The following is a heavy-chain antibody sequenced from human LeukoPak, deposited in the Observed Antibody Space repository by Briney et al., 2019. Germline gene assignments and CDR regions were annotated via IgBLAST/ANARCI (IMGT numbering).Heavy chain of an antibody. V-gene: IGHV3-64D*06. CDR1: GFTFSSYA. CDR3: VKDQGAAATDY. CDR2: ISSNGGST. J-gene: IGHJ4*02. Sequence: GGSPRLSCSASGFTFSSYAMHWVRQAPGKGLEYVSAISSNGGSTYYADSVKGRFTISRDNSKNTLYLQMSSLRAEDTAVYYCVKDQGAAATDYWGQGTLVTVSS. D-gene: IGHD6-13*01.